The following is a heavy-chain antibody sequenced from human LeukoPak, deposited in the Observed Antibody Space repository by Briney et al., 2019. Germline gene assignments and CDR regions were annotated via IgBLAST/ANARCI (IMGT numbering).Heavy chain of an antibody. Sequence: PGGSLRLSCAASGFTVSTNYMSWVRQAPGKGLEWVSVIYSGGTTYYADSVKGRFTISRDNSKNTLYLQMNSLRAEDTAVYYCARDSMSGLRGKYYFDYWGQGTLVTVSS. CDR1: GFTVSTNY. CDR3: ARDSMSGLRGKYYFDY. J-gene: IGHJ4*02. CDR2: IYSGGTT. V-gene: IGHV3-66*02. D-gene: IGHD4-17*01.